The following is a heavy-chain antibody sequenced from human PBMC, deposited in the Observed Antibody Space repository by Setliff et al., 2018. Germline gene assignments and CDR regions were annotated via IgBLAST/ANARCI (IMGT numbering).Heavy chain of an antibody. CDR2: IYYSGT. V-gene: IGHV4-59*01. D-gene: IGHD6-6*01. J-gene: IGHJ6*03. Sequence: LSLTCTVSSASRSINTYYWSWIRQPPGKGLDWVGNIYYSGTNYNPSLKSRVTISVDTSKHQISLKLNFVTAADTAVYYCAGGTIVAPGGYFYYMDVWGKGATVTVSS. CDR3: AGGTIVAPGGYFYYMDV. CDR1: SASRSINTYY.